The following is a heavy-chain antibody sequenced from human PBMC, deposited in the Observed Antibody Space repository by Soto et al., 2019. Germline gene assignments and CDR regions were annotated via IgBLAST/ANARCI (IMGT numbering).Heavy chain of an antibody. Sequence: GGSLRLSCAASGFTFSSYAMHWVRQAPGKGLEWVAVISYDGSNKYYADSVKGRFTISRDNSKNTLYLQMNSLRAEDTAVYYCARGYPKASSSWEWVASPAFDYWGQGTLVTVSS. CDR2: ISYDGSNK. J-gene: IGHJ4*02. V-gene: IGHV3-30-3*01. D-gene: IGHD6-13*01. CDR1: GFTFSSYA. CDR3: ARGYPKASSSWEWVASPAFDY.